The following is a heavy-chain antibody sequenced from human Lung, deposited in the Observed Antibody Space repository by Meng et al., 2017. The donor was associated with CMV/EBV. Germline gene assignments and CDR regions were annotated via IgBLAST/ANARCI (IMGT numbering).Heavy chain of an antibody. CDR1: GGSISSYY. D-gene: IGHD3-3*01. V-gene: IGHV4-59*01. CDR2: IYYSGST. Sequence: SXTLSLXCTVSGGSISSYYWSWIRQPPGKGLEWIGYIYYSGSTNYNPSLKSRVTISVDTSKNQFSLKLSSVTAAGTAVYYCARVSGYYYYGMDVWVQGTTVTVSS. J-gene: IGHJ6*02. CDR3: ARVSGYYYYGMDV.